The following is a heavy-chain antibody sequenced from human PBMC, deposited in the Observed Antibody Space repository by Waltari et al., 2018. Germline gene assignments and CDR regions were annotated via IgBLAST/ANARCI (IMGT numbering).Heavy chain of an antibody. D-gene: IGHD3-10*01. V-gene: IGHV3-72*01. J-gene: IGHJ4*02. CDR3: AAWFRGVENF. CDR1: GFTLSDHY. Sequence: EVQLVESGGGLVQPGGSLRLLCAASGFTLSDHYMDWVRQAPGKGLEWIGRSKNKGHSYSTDYAASVKGRFTISRDDSKNSLYLQMDSLKAEDTAVYHCAAWFRGVENFWGQGALVTVSS. CDR2: SKNKGHSYST.